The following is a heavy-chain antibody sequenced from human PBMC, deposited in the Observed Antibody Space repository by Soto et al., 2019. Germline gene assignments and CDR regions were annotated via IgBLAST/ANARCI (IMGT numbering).Heavy chain of an antibody. J-gene: IGHJ3*02. CDR2: IFYSGST. V-gene: IGHV4-31*03. CDR1: GGSISSGGYY. Sequence: QEQLQESGPGLVKPSQTLSLTCTVSGGSISSGGYYWSWIRQHPGKGLEWIGYIFYSGSTYYNPSLRSRVTRSVDTSKNQFSLKLSSVTAADTAVYYCASYQQAYAFDIWGQGTMVTVSS. D-gene: IGHD2-2*01. CDR3: ASYQQAYAFDI.